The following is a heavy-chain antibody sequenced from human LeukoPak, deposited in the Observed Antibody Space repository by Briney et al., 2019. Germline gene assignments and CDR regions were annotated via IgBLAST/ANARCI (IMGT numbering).Heavy chain of an antibody. Sequence: GGSLRLSCAASGFTFSDYYMSWIRQAPGKGLEWVSYISSSGSTIYYADSVKGRFTISRDNAKNSLYLEMNSLRAEDTAVYYCAREVEWSIAVADDDYWGQGTLVTVSS. V-gene: IGHV3-11*04. D-gene: IGHD6-19*01. CDR1: GFTFSDYY. J-gene: IGHJ4*02. CDR2: ISSSGSTI. CDR3: AREVEWSIAVADDDY.